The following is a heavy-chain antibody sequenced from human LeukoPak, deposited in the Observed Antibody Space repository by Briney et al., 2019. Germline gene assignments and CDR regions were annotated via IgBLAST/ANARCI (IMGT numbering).Heavy chain of an antibody. CDR2: ISSSSSYI. CDR1: GFTFSSYS. CDR3: ARGPDYYDSSGDAFDI. D-gene: IGHD3-22*01. J-gene: IGHJ3*02. Sequence: GGSLRLSCAASGFTFSSYSMTWVRQAPGKGLEWVSSISSSSSYIYYADSVKGRFTISRDNAKNSLYLQMNSLRAEDTAVYYCARGPDYYDSSGDAFDIWGQGTMVTVSS. V-gene: IGHV3-21*01.